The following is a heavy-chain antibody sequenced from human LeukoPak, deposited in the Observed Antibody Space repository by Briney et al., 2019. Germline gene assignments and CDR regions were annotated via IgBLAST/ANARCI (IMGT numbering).Heavy chain of an antibody. Sequence: GGSLRLSCAASGFTFSRYAMSWVRQAPGKGLEWVSGISGSGGSTYYADSVMGRFTISRDNSKNTLYLQMNSLRAEDTAVYYCAKDGWVTPSGWFDPWGQGTLVTVSS. CDR1: GFTFSRYA. CDR3: AKDGWVTPSGWFDP. CDR2: ISGSGGST. J-gene: IGHJ5*02. V-gene: IGHV3-23*01. D-gene: IGHD5-18*01.